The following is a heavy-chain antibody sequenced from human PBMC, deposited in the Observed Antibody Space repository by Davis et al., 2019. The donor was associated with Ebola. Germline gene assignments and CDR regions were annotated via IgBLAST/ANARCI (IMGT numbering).Heavy chain of an antibody. CDR3: ARAKITMVQGVKD. Sequence: SVKVSCKASGCTFSSYAISWVRQAPGQGLEWMGGIIPIFGTANYAQKFQGRVTMTRDTSISTAYMELSRLRSDDTAVYYCARAKITMVQGVKDWGQGTLVTVSS. CDR2: IIPIFGTA. CDR1: GCTFSSYA. V-gene: IGHV1-69*05. D-gene: IGHD3-10*01. J-gene: IGHJ4*02.